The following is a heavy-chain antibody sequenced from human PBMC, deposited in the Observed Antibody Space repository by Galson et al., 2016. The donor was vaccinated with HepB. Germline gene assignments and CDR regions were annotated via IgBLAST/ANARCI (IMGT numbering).Heavy chain of an antibody. V-gene: IGHV3-9*01. Sequence: SLRLSCAASGFNFDDYATHWVRQAPGRGLEWVSSITWNSGIITYADSVKGRFTISRDNAKNSLYLHMNNLRPEDTAFYYCAKHITIFGVVPRHAFDVWGQGTMVTVSS. CDR2: ITWNSGII. J-gene: IGHJ3*01. CDR3: AKHITIFGVVPRHAFDV. CDR1: GFNFDDYA. D-gene: IGHD3-3*01.